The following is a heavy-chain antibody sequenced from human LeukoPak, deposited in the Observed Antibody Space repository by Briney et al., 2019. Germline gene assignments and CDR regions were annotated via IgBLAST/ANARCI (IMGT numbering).Heavy chain of an antibody. D-gene: IGHD3-22*01. CDR1: GYTFTGYY. CDR2: INPNSGGT. Sequence: ASVKVSCKASGYTFTGYYMHWVRQAPGQGLEWMGWINPNSGGTNYAQKFQGRVTMTRDTSISTAYMELSRLRSDDTAVYYCARGSLEYYYDSSGYRRYMDVWGKGTTVTISS. CDR3: ARGSLEYYYDSSGYRRYMDV. V-gene: IGHV1-2*02. J-gene: IGHJ6*03.